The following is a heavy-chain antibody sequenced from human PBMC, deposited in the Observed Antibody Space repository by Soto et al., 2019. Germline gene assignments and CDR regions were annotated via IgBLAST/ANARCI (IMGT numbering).Heavy chain of an antibody. V-gene: IGHV5-51*01. D-gene: IGHD2-21*02. CDR2: MYPGDSQT. Sequence: GESLKISCKTSGYSFSNDWIGWVRQMPGKGLEWVGVMYPGDSQTRYSPSFQGQVTISVDKSISTAYLHWSSLKASDTAMYYCARADTAIGYYGMDVWGQGTTVTVSS. CDR1: GYSFSNDW. CDR3: ARADTAIGYYGMDV. J-gene: IGHJ6*02.